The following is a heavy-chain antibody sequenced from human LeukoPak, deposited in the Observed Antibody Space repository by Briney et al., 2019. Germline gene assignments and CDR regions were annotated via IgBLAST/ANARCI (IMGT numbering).Heavy chain of an antibody. J-gene: IGHJ4*02. D-gene: IGHD3-22*01. Sequence: SQTLSLTCAISGDSVSSNSAAWNWIRQSPSRGLEWLGRTYYRSKWSNDYAVSVKSRITINPDTSRNQFSLQLNSVTPEDTAVYYCARYYYDRRGYYYYFDYWGQGTLVTVSS. CDR1: GDSVSSNSAA. CDR3: ARYYYDRRGYYYYFDY. CDR2: TYYRSKWSN. V-gene: IGHV6-1*01.